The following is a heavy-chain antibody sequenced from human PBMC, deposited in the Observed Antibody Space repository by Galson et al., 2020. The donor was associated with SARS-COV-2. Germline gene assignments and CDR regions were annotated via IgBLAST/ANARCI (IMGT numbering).Heavy chain of an antibody. CDR1: GFTFSNYG. J-gene: IGHJ3*02. D-gene: IGHD3-10*01. CDR2: ISYDGRAE. V-gene: IGHV3-30*18. CDR3: AKGRGAYDAFDI. Sequence: GGSLRLSCAASGFTFSNYGMHWVRQAPRKGLEWVAAISYDGRAESSADSVKGRFTISRDNSKNTLYLQMNSLEIDDTAVFYCAKGRGAYDAFDIWGQGTMVTVSS.